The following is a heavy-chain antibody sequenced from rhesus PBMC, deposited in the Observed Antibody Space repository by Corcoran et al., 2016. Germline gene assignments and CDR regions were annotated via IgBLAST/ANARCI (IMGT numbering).Heavy chain of an antibody. CDR1: AVSFGIYA. CDR3: ARSNYEDDYGYYYTRYGLDS. Sequence: QVQLVESGAEGKKPGASVKDSCKASAVSFGIYAIIWWRRAHGHGLLGVVVIIPIVGVTHYAEKFQDRVTSTADTSSSTACLELSGLGSEGTAVYYCARSNYEDDYGYYYTRYGLDSGGQGVVVTVSS. CDR2: IIPIVGVT. V-gene: IGHV1-198*02. D-gene: IGHD3-9*01. J-gene: IGHJ6*01.